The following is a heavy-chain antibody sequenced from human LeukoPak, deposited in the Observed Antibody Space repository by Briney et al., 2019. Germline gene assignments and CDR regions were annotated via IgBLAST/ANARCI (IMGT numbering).Heavy chain of an antibody. J-gene: IGHJ4*02. D-gene: IGHD6-19*01. Sequence: GESLKISCKGFGYGFPCYWIVWVRQMPGKRLGRIGIIYPGDSDTRYRTSFQGQVTISADKSISTAYLQWSSLKASVTAMYYCARHSSSGLEWGQGTLVTVSS. CDR2: IYPGDSDT. CDR1: GYGFPCYW. V-gene: IGHV5-51*01. CDR3: ARHSSSGLE.